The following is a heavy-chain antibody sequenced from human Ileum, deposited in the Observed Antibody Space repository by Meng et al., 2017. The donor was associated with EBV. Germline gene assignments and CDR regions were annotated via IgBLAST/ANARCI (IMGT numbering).Heavy chain of an antibody. J-gene: IGHJ4*02. CDR1: GSSIGSSYW. D-gene: IGHD3-10*01. V-gene: IGHV4-4*02. CDR3: ARGRRFGSGRYALDY. Sequence: VQFTGAGPGPLTPSGTLSPLWPAVGSSIGSSYWGTRVRQPPEKGLEWIGEIYHSGSTNYNPSLKSRLTLSVDKSKSQFSLELISVTAADTAVYYCARGRRFGSGRYALDYWGQGTLVTVSS. CDR2: IYHSGST.